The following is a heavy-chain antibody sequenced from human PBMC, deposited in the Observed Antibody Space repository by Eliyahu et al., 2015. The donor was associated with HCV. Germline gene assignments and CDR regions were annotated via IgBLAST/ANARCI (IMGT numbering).Heavy chain of an antibody. CDR2: INSFGSTT. Sequence: QVQLVESGGGLVKPGGSLRLSCAASGFTFSDYYMAWVRXAPGKGLEWIAYINSFGSTTTYADSVRGRFTISRDNAKDSLYLQMSSLYPEDTAVYYCARRPNKYSAYDLFDFWGQGTMVSVSS. CDR1: GFTFSDYY. CDR3: ARRPNKYSAYDLFDF. V-gene: IGHV3-11*01. J-gene: IGHJ4*02. D-gene: IGHD5-12*01.